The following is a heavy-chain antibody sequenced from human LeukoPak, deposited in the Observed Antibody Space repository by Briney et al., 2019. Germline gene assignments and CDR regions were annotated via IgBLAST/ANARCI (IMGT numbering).Heavy chain of an antibody. J-gene: IGHJ3*02. CDR1: GGSYF. CDR2: VYNGGGT. CDR3: ATSSRVEFGAFNI. D-gene: IGHD3-10*01. Sequence: SETLSLACSVSGGSYFWGWIRQAAGRGLEWIGTVYNGGGTYYNPSFQSRVSISVDSSKNQFSLRLTSVTAADTAVYYCATSSRVEFGAFNIWGQGTMVTVSS. V-gene: IGHV4-39*01.